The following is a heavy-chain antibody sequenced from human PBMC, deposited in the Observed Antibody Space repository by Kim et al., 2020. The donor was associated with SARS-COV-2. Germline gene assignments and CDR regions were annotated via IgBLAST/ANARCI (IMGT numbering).Heavy chain of an antibody. CDR3: PSRRMGTPPD. CDR1: GFTFSNYA. J-gene: IGHJ4*02. V-gene: IGHV3-23*01. CDR2: ISGSGGST. Sequence: GGSLRLSCAASGFTFSNYAMSWVRQAPGKGLEWVSGISGSGGSTLYADSVKGRFTISRDNSKNTLYLQINSLRAADTAVYYCPSRRMGTPPDWGQGTLLT. D-gene: IGHD7-27*01.